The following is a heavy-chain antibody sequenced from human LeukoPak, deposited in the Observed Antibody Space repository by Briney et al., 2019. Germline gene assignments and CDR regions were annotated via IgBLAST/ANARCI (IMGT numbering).Heavy chain of an antibody. J-gene: IGHJ4*02. D-gene: IGHD5-12*01. V-gene: IGHV1-2*02. CDR1: GYTLTDYY. CDR2: INPSSSDT. Sequence: ASVKVSCKASGYTLTDYYIHWVRLAPGQGLEWMGWINPSSSDTNYAQKFQGRVTMTRDTSISTAYMELSRPRSDDTAVYYSSKNPYEYYFDFWGQGTLVTVSS. CDR3: SKNPYEYYFDF.